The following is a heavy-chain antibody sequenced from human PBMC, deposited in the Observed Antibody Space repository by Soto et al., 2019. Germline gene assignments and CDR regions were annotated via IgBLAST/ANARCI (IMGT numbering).Heavy chain of an antibody. V-gene: IGHV4-34*01. CDR3: ARGPSMGWFDP. Sequence: QVQLQQWGAGLLKPSETLSLTCAVYGGSFSGYYWSWIRQPPGKGLEWIGEINHSGSTNYNPSLKSRVPISVDTSTHQFSLKLSSVTAADTAVYYCARGPSMGWFDPWGQGTLVTVSS. J-gene: IGHJ5*02. D-gene: IGHD3-10*01. CDR1: GGSFSGYY. CDR2: INHSGST.